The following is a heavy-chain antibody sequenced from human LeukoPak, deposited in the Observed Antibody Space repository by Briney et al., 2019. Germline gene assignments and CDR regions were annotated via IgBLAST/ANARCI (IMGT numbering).Heavy chain of an antibody. CDR2: IYDSGRT. V-gene: IGHV4-59*12. CDR1: GGSISSYY. CDR3: ARDLGVVVPAAIGPFTDYYYYYMDV. D-gene: IGHD2-2*01. Sequence: PSETLSLTCTVSGGSISSYYWSWIRQPPGKGLEWIGYIYDSGRTNYNPSLKSRVTMSVDTSKNQFSLKLSSVTAADTAVYYCARDLGVVVPAAIGPFTDYYYYYMDVWGKGTTVTVSS. J-gene: IGHJ6*03.